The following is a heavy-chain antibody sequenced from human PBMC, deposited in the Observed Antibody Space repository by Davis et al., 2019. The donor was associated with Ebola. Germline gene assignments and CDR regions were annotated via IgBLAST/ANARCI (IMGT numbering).Heavy chain of an antibody. D-gene: IGHD5-18*01. CDR2: TSGSGGST. J-gene: IGHJ6*02. CDR3: AREDSGIGSYGYYYYGMDV. Sequence: GESLKISCAASGFTFSSYAMSWVRQAPGKGLEWVSTTSGSGGSTYYAGSVKGRFTISRDNSKNTLYLQMNSLRAEDTAVYYCAREDSGIGSYGYYYYGMDVWGQGTTVTVSS. V-gene: IGHV3-23*01. CDR1: GFTFSSYA.